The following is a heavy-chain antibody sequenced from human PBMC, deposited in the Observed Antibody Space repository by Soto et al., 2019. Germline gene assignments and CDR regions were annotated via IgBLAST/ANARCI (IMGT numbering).Heavy chain of an antibody. CDR1: GGTFSSYA. D-gene: IGHD2-2*02. Sequence: QVQLVQSGAEVKKPGSSVKVSCKASGGTFSSYAISWVRQAPGQGLEWMGGIIPIFGTANYAQKFQGRVTITADESTSTAYMELSSLRSEDTVVYYCARDRTDCSSTSCYTRGMGWFDPWGQGTLVTVSS. CDR3: ARDRTDCSSTSCYTRGMGWFDP. CDR2: IIPIFGTA. V-gene: IGHV1-69*01. J-gene: IGHJ5*02.